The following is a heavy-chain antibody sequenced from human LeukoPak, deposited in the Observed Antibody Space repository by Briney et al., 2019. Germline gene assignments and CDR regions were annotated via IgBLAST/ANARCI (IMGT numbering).Heavy chain of an antibody. D-gene: IGHD7-27*01. Sequence: GGSLRLSCAASGFTFSSYWMSWVRQAPGKGLEWVANIKQDGSEKYYVDSVKGRFTISRDNAKNSLYLQMNSLRAEDTAVYYCARDPPTGAYYFDYWGQGTLVTVSS. J-gene: IGHJ4*02. V-gene: IGHV3-7*01. CDR3: ARDPPTGAYYFDY. CDR1: GFTFSSYW. CDR2: IKQDGSEK.